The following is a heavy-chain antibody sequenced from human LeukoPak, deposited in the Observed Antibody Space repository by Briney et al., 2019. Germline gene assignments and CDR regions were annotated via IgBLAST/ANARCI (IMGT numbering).Heavy chain of an antibody. Sequence: ASVKVSCKASGYTFTNYDINWVRQAAGQGIEWVGWMNPNSGDTDYVEKFQGRVTMTRDTSMNTAYMELSSLRSDDTAVYYCTRSGFGGGVHFDYWGQGTPVTVSS. CDR1: GYTFTNYD. CDR3: TRSGFGGGVHFDY. D-gene: IGHD3-16*01. J-gene: IGHJ4*02. CDR2: MNPNSGDT. V-gene: IGHV1-8*01.